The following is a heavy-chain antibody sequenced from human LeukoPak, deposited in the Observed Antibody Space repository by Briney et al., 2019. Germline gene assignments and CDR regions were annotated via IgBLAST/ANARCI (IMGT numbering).Heavy chain of an antibody. CDR2: IYYSGST. CDR1: GGSISSYY. D-gene: IGHD2-15*01. CDR3: ARDRLRGPYYYYGMGV. Sequence: SETLSLTCTVSGGSISSYYWSWIRQPPGEGLEWIGYIYYSGSTNYNPSLKSRVTISVDTSKNQFSLKLSSVTAADTAVYYCARDRLRGPYYYYGMGVWGQGTTVTVSS. J-gene: IGHJ6*02. V-gene: IGHV4-59*12.